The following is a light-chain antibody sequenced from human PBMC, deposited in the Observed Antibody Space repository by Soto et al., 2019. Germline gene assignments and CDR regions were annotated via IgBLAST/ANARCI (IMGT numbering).Light chain of an antibody. Sequence: QSVLTQPASVSGSPGQSITISCGGTSSDVGAYIYVSWYQQFPGKAPKLILYEVNNRPSGVSNRFSGSKSGTTASLTISGLQPEDEADYYCSAYSDIDTKVFGTGTQLTVL. J-gene: IGLJ1*01. CDR2: EVN. CDR1: SSDVGAYIY. CDR3: SAYSDIDTKV. V-gene: IGLV2-14*03.